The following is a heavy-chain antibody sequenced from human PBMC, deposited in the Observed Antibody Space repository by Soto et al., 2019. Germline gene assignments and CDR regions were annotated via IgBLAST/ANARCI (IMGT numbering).Heavy chain of an antibody. V-gene: IGHV3-23*01. CDR1: FSSCA. J-gene: IGHJ6*02. CDR3: AKGRSYYYYYGVDV. CDR2: IIDSGAST. Sequence: FSSCAMGWVRQAPGKGLEWVSDIIDSGASTYYSDSVKGRFTISRDNSKSTLYLQMNSLRAEDTALYYCAKGRSYYYYYGVDVWGQGTTVTVSS.